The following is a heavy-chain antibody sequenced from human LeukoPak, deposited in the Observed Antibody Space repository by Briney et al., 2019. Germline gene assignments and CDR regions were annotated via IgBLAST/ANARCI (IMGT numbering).Heavy chain of an antibody. CDR3: ASWGYSYGPDAFDI. V-gene: IGHV4-39*01. D-gene: IGHD5-18*01. Sequence: PLETLSLTCTVSGGSISSSSYYWGWIRQPPGKGLEWIGSIYYSGSTYYNPSLKIRVTISVDTSKNQFSLKLSSVTAADTAVYYCASWGYSYGPDAFDIWGQGTMVTVSS. CDR2: IYYSGST. CDR1: GGSISSSSYY. J-gene: IGHJ3*02.